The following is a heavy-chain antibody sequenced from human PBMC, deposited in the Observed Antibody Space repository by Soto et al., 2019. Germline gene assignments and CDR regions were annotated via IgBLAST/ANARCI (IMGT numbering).Heavy chain of an antibody. V-gene: IGHV1-18*01. CDR1: GYTFTSYG. CDR2: ISAYNGKT. CDR3: ARAKTYDFIGY. J-gene: IGHJ4*02. D-gene: IGHD3-3*01. Sequence: QVQLVQSGAEVKKPGASVKVSCKASGYTFTSYGISWVRHAPGQGLAWMGWISAYNGKTNYAQKLQGRVTMTTDTSTRTAYMELRILRSDDTAVYYCARAKTYDFIGYWGQGTLVTVS.